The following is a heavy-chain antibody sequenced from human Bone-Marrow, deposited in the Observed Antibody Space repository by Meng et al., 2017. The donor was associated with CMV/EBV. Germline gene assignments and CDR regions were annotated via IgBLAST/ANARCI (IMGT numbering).Heavy chain of an antibody. CDR3: AKDRAVHAYCSGGSCSQLLGLDV. V-gene: IGHV1-24*01. J-gene: IGHJ6*02. D-gene: IGHD2-15*01. CDR2: FDPEDGET. CDR1: GYTLTELS. Sequence: ASVKVSCKVSGYTLTELSMHWVRQAPGKGLEWMGGFDPEDGETIYAQKFQGRVTMTEDTSTDTAYMELSSLRSEDTAVYYCAKDRAVHAYCSGGSCSQLLGLDVWGQGTTVTVSS.